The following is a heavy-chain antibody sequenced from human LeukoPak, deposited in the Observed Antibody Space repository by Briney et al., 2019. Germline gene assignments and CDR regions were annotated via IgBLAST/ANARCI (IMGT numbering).Heavy chain of an antibody. CDR3: AKNGRTTATTSGMDV. CDR2: VSGSGGST. CDR1: GFTFSSYT. Sequence: PGGSLRLSSAASGFTFSSYTMSWVRQAPRKGLEWVSGVSGSGGSTYYADSVKGRFTISRGNSKNTRYLQMNSLRAEDTAIYNWAKNGRTTATTSGMDVWGQGTTVTVSS. D-gene: IGHD1-1*01. V-gene: IGHV3-23*01. J-gene: IGHJ6*02.